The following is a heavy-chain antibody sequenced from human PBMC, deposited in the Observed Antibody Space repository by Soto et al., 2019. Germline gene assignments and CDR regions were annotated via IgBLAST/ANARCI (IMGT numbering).Heavy chain of an antibody. J-gene: IGHJ6*02. V-gene: IGHV1-2*04. D-gene: IGHD3-22*01. CDR3: ARGPGYYDADYYYGMDV. CDR1: GDSFTGYY. CDR2: INPNSGGT. Sequence: GASVKASCKACGDSFTGYYMQWVRQAPGQGLEWMGWINPNSGGTNYAQKFQGWVTMTRDTSISTAYMELSRLRSDDTAVYYCARGPGYYDADYYYGMDVWGQGTTVTVSS.